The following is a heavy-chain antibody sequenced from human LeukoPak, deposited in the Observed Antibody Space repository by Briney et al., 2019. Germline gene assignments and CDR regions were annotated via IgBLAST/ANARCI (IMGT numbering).Heavy chain of an antibody. J-gene: IGHJ4*02. CDR3: AKHYAGSCFSGTDY. CDR2: ICGSVDNT. Sequence: PGGSLRLSCVASGFTFSTYAMGWVRQAPGKGLEWVSDICGSVDNTYYAGSVKGRFTISRDNSKNTLYLQVNSLRVEDTALYYCAKHYAGSCFSGTDYWGQGTLVTVSS. CDR1: GFTFSTYA. D-gene: IGHD2-15*01. V-gene: IGHV3-23*01.